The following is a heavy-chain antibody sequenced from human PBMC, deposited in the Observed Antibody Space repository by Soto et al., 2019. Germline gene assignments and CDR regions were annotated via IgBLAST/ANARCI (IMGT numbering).Heavy chain of an antibody. Sequence: GGSLRLSCVASRFSFSSYEMSWVRQAAGKGLEWVSRVSLTGDRTNYAGSVKGRFTVSRDNFKNTLYLEMDSLGPEDTAIYYCARGGGYCTPTSCAIDSWGRGTPVTVSS. CDR2: VSLTGDRT. CDR3: ARGGGYCTPTSCAIDS. CDR1: RFSFSSYE. V-gene: IGHV3-23*01. D-gene: IGHD2-8*01. J-gene: IGHJ4*02.